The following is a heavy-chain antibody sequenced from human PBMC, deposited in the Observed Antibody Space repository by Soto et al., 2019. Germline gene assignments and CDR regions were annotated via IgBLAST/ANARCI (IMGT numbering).Heavy chain of an antibody. D-gene: IGHD2-2*01. CDR2: INPNSGGT. J-gene: IGHJ4*02. V-gene: IGHV1-2*04. CDR3: ARSYHCSSTSCYTYYFDY. Sequence: ASVKVSCKASGYTFTGYYMHWVRQAPGQGLEWMGWINPNSGGTNYAQKFQGWVTMTRDTSISTAYMELSRLRSDDTAVYYCARSYHCSSTSCYTYYFDYWGQGTLVTVS. CDR1: GYTFTGYY.